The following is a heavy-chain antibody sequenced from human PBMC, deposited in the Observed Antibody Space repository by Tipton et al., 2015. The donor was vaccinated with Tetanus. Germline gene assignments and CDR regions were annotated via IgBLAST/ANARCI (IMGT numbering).Heavy chain of an antibody. J-gene: IGHJ6*02. Sequence: TLSLTCTVSGGSISSYYWSWIRQPAGKGLEWIGHIYYSGSTNYNPSLKSRVTISVDTSKNQISLKLSSVTPADPAVYYCARMPGASNGDPPVGDSSFDGMDAWGQGTTVTVSS. V-gene: IGHV4-59*01. CDR2: IYYSGST. CDR3: ARMPGASNGDPPVGDSSFDGMDA. D-gene: IGHD3-16*01. CDR1: GGSISSYY.